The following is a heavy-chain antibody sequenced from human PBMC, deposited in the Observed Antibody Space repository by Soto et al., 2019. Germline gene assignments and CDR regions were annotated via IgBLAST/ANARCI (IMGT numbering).Heavy chain of an antibody. CDR1: GFTFSSYA. CDR3: AREGHDSSGYYPGY. D-gene: IGHD3-22*01. CDR2: ISGSGGTT. J-gene: IGHJ4*02. V-gene: IGHV3-23*01. Sequence: EVQLLESGGGLVQPGGSLRLSCAASGFTFSSYAMSWVRQAPGKGLEWVSAISGSGGTTSYADSVKGRFTISRDNSKNTLYLQMNSLRVEDTAVYYCAREGHDSSGYYPGYWGQGTLVTVSS.